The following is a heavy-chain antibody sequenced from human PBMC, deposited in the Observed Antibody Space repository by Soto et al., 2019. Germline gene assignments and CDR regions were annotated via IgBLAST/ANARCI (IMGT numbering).Heavy chain of an antibody. Sequence: QVHLVESGGGVVQPGGSLRLSCAASVFTFNIYVMHWVRQAPGKGLAGVAGISHDGRAQHYKDSVEGRYTISRDKSKSKKDMEMSRLRTEDKAVDYYATEDVRSSRAGTFKNWGRGSLVTV. CDR1: VFTFNIYV. CDR2: ISHDGRAQ. D-gene: IGHD3-3*01. V-gene: IGHV3-30*03. CDR3: ATEDVRSSRAGTFKN. J-gene: IGHJ1*01.